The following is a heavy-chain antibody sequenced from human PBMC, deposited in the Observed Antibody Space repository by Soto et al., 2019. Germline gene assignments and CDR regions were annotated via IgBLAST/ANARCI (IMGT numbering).Heavy chain of an antibody. J-gene: IGHJ4*02. CDR1: GGSFSGYY. D-gene: IGHD6-19*01. Sequence: PSETLSLTCAVYGGSFSGYYWSWIRQPPGKGLEWIGEINHSGSTNYNPSLKSRVTISVDTSKNQFSLKLSSVTAADTAVYYCASRLAVAGTMNDYWGQGTLVTVSS. CDR3: ASRLAVAGTMNDY. V-gene: IGHV4-34*01. CDR2: INHSGST.